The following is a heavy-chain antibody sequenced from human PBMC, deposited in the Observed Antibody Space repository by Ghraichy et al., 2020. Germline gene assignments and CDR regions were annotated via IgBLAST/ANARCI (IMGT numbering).Heavy chain of an antibody. CDR2: ISGSGGST. CDR3: AKFSARGYNYVYFDY. D-gene: IGHD5-18*01. Sequence: GGSLRLSCAASTFTFSNYAMSWVRQAPGKGLEWVSGISGSGGSTYYADSVKGRFTISRDNSQNTLYLQMTSLRAEDTALYYCAKFSARGYNYVYFDYWGQGTLVTVSS. J-gene: IGHJ4*02. CDR1: TFTFSNYA. V-gene: IGHV3-23*01.